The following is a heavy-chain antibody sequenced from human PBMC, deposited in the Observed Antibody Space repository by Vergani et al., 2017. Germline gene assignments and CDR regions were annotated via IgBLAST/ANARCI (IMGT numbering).Heavy chain of an antibody. D-gene: IGHD1-1*01. CDR3: VRVKGSNWNDHLYDI. CDR1: GFIFSDHY. J-gene: IGHJ3*02. V-gene: IGHV3-72*01. Sequence: VDLVQSGGGVVQPGGSLRLSCAASGFIFSDHYMDWVRQAPGKGLEWVGRIRNKANDYTTQYAASVKGRFTISRDDSKSYLYLQMNSLQTEDTALYYCVRVKGSNWNDHLYDIWGQGTLVTVSS. CDR2: IRNKANDYTT.